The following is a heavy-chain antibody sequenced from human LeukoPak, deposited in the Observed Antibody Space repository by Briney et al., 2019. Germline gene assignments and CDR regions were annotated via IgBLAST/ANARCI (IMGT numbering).Heavy chain of an antibody. CDR2: MNPNSGNT. V-gene: IGHV1-8*01. CDR1: GYTFTSYD. Sequence: GASVKVSCKASGYTFTSYDINWVRQATGQGLEWMGWMNPNSGNTGYAQKFQGRVTMTRNTSISTAYMELSSLRSEDTAVYYCARVGYQLLSYYYYGMDVWGQGTTVTVSS. J-gene: IGHJ6*02. D-gene: IGHD2-2*01. CDR3: ARVGYQLLSYYYYGMDV.